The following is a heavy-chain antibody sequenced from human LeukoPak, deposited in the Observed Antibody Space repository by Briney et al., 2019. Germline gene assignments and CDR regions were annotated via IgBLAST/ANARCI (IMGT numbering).Heavy chain of an antibody. CDR1: GDSVSSNSAA. CDR2: TYYRSKWYN. CDR3: ARAQQWLVRGAFDI. Sequence: SQTLSLTCDISGDSVSSNSAAWNWIRQSPSRGLEWLGRTYYRSKWYNDYAVSVKSRITINPDTSKNQFSLQLNSVTPEDTAVYYCARAQQWLVRGAFDIWGQGTMVTVSS. D-gene: IGHD6-19*01. V-gene: IGHV6-1*01. J-gene: IGHJ3*02.